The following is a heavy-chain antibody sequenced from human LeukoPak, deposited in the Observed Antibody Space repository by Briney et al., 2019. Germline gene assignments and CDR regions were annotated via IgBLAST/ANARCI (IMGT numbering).Heavy chain of an antibody. Sequence: PSETLSLTRAVYGGSFSGYYWSWIRQPPGKGLEWIGEINHSGSTNYNPSLKSRVTISVDTSKNQFSLKLSSVTAPDTAVYYCARRRGGYYYGSGSYNWFDPWGQGTLVTVSS. V-gene: IGHV4-34*01. CDR3: ARRRGGYYYGSGSYNWFDP. CDR1: GGSFSGYY. D-gene: IGHD3-10*01. J-gene: IGHJ5*02. CDR2: INHSGST.